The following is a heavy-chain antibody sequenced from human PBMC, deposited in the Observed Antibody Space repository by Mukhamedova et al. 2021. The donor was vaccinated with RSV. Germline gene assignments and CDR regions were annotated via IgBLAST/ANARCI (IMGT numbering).Heavy chain of an antibody. V-gene: IGHV3-74*01. CDR3: IAGRYFDY. Sequence: GRFTISRDNAKNTVYLQMDSLRAEDTAVYYCIAGRYFDYWGQGTTVTVSP. D-gene: IGHD1-26*01. J-gene: IGHJ4*03.